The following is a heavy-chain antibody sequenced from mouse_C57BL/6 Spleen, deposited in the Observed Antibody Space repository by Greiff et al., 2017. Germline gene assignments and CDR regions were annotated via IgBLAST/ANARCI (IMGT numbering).Heavy chain of an antibody. CDR1: GYTFTSYW. Sequence: QVQLQQPGTELVKPGASVKLSCKASGYTFTSYWMHWVKQRPGQGLEWIGNINPSNGGTNYNEKFKSKATLTVDKSSSTAYMQLSSLPSEDSAVYDCARERDGYSLFDYWGQGTTLTVSS. CDR3: ARERDGYSLFDY. D-gene: IGHD2-3*01. J-gene: IGHJ2*01. CDR2: INPSNGGT. V-gene: IGHV1-53*01.